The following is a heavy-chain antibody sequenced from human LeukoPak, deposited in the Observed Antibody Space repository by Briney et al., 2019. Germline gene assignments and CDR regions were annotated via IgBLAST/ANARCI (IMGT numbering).Heavy chain of an antibody. D-gene: IGHD5-12*01. CDR1: GGTFSSYA. J-gene: IGHJ4*02. CDR2: ILPIFGTA. V-gene: IGHV1-69*01. Sequence: SVKVSCKASGGTFSSYAISWVRQAPGQGLEWMGGILPIFGTANYAQKFQGRVTITADESTSTAYMELSSLRSEDTAVYYCAREVVGLGYSGYGLLDYWGQGTLVTVSS. CDR3: AREVVGLGYSGYGLLDY.